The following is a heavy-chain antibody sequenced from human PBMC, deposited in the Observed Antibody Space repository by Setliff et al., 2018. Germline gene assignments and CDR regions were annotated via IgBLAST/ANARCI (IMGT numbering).Heavy chain of an antibody. CDR3: ARALRFLEWLLPSGGYYYYYMDV. CDR2: MNPNSGNT. J-gene: IGHJ6*03. Sequence: ASVKVSCKVSGYTLTELSMHWVRQAPGKGLEWMGWMNPNSGNTGYAQKFQGRVTITRNTSISTAYMELSSLRSEDTAVYYCARALRFLEWLLPSGGYYYYYMDVWGKGTTVTV. D-gene: IGHD3-3*01. CDR1: GYTLTELS. V-gene: IGHV1-8*03.